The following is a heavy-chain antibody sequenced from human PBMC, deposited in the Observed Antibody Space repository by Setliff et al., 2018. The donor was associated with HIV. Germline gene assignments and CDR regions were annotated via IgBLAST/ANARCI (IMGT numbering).Heavy chain of an antibody. CDR1: GYTFTNYD. V-gene: IGHV1-8*02. CDR3: AREFIPVMYARQGGRFDP. D-gene: IGHD2-8*01. CDR2: MNPNSGNT. J-gene: IGHJ5*02. Sequence: GASVKVSCKSSGYTFTNYDINWVRQAAGQGLEWMGWMNPNSGNTGYAQKFQGRVTMTRSTSITTAYMELSSLRSEDTAVYYCAREFIPVMYARQGGRFDPWGQGTLVTVSS.